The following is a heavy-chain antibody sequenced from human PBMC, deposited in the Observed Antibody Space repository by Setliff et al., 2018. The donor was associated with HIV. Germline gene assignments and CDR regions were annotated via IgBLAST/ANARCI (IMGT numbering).Heavy chain of an antibody. Sequence: PSETLSLTCAVYGGSFSGYYWTWIRQPPGKGLEWIGEIVDSGSATYNPSLQSRVSISLDTSKRQFSLKLSSATVADTAIYYCARGFEGYCSGASCHWFDSWGQGTQVTVSS. CDR1: GGSFSGYY. D-gene: IGHD2-15*01. CDR3: ARGFEGYCSGASCHWFDS. J-gene: IGHJ5*01. V-gene: IGHV4-34*12. CDR2: IVDSGSA.